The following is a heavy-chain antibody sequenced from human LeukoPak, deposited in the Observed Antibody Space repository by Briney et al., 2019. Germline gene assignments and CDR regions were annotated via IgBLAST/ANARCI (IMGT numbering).Heavy chain of an antibody. CDR3: ARGRGGDSWTFDY. V-gene: IGHV4-38-2*01. CDR1: GYSISSGYY. J-gene: IGHJ4*02. Sequence: PSETLSLTCAVSGYSISSGYYWGWIRQPPGKGLEWIGNFYHSGSTYYNPSLKSRVTISVDTSKNQFSLKLSSVTAADTAVYYCARGRGGDSWTFDYWGQGTLVTVSS. D-gene: IGHD2-21*01. CDR2: FYHSGST.